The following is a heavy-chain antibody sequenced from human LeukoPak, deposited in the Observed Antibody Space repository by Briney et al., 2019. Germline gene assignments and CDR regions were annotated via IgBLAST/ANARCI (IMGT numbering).Heavy chain of an antibody. J-gene: IGHJ1*01. CDR3: ARGRGTYSDH. CDR1: GFFVSTNY. CDR2: IYSGGGGIT. V-gene: IGHV3-53*01. D-gene: IGHD3-16*01. Sequence: PGGSLRLSCVASGFFVSTNYMTWVRQAPGKGLEWVSVIYSGGGGITHYAESVKGRLTISRDNYKNTVYLRMDGLRVEDTAIYYCARGRGTYSDHWGQGTLVTVSS.